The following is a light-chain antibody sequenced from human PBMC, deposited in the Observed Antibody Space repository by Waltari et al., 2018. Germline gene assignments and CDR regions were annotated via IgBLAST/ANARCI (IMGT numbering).Light chain of an antibody. V-gene: IGKV1-12*01. CDR1: QSISNW. J-gene: IGKJ1*01. CDR3: QQTNSFPWT. Sequence: DIQMTQSPSSVSASVGDTVTLTCRTSQSISNWVAWYQQKPGKAPNLLIYGASSLKSGVPPRFSGSGSGTDFTLTISGLQPEDFAKYFCQQTNSFPWTFGQGTKVEVK. CDR2: GAS.